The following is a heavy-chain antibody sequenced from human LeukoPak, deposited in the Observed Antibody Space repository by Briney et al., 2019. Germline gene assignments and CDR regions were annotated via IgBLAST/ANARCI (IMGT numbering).Heavy chain of an antibody. D-gene: IGHD3-16*01. V-gene: IGHV1-24*01. J-gene: IGHJ6*02. CDR1: GYAFTGYY. Sequence: GASVKVSCKASGYAFTGYYIHWVRQAPGKGLEWMGGFDPEDGETIYAQKFQGRVTMTEDTSTDTAYMELSSLRSEDTAVYYCATSRVRFAGVRDYYYYGMDVWGQGTTVTVSS. CDR2: FDPEDGET. CDR3: ATSRVRFAGVRDYYYYGMDV.